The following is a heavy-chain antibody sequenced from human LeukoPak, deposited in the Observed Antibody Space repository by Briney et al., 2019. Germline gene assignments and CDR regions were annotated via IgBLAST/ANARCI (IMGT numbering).Heavy chain of an antibody. CDR1: GFSFSTYW. D-gene: IGHD1-1*01. Sequence: GGSLRLSCAASGFSFSTYWMHWVRQAPGKGLMWVSRINGDGNNVNYADSVKGRFTISRDNAKNTLYLQMNSLRAEDTAIYYCAAGPAGNGHLSSYWGQGTRVTVSS. V-gene: IGHV3-74*01. CDR2: INGDGNNV. CDR3: AAGPAGNGHLSSY. J-gene: IGHJ4*02.